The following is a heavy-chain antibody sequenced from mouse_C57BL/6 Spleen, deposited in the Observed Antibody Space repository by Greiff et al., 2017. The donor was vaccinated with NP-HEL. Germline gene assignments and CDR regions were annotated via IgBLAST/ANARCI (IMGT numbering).Heavy chain of an antibody. D-gene: IGHD3-2*02. J-gene: IGHJ1*03. CDR3: AREAAQATGWYFDV. Sequence: VQLQQSGPGLVKPSQSLSLTCSVTGYSITSGYYWNWIRQFPGNKLEWMGYISYDGSNNYNPSLKNRISITRDTSKNQFFLKLNSVTTEDTATYYCAREAAQATGWYFDVWGTGTTVTVSS. CDR1: GYSITSGYY. V-gene: IGHV3-6*01. CDR2: ISYDGSN.